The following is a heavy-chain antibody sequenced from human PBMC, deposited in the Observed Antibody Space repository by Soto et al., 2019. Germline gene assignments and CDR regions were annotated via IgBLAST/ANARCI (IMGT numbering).Heavy chain of an antibody. D-gene: IGHD6-13*01. CDR1: GFTFSNYA. CDR2: ISGSGGST. Sequence: PGGSLRLSCAASGFTFSNYAVIWVRQAPGKGLEWVSTISGSGGSTYYADSVKGRFTISRDNSKNTLYLQMNSLRAEDTAVYYCAKDKGSSWYEIDYWGQGTLVTVSS. V-gene: IGHV3-23*01. CDR3: AKDKGSSWYEIDY. J-gene: IGHJ4*02.